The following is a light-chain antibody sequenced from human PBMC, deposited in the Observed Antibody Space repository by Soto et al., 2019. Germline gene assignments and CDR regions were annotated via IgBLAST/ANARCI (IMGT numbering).Light chain of an antibody. Sequence: QSVLTQPPSASGTPGQRVTISCSGSTSNIGSNAVNWYQQLPGTAPRLLIYNNNQRPSGVPDRFSGSKSGTSASLAISGLQSEDEADYYCATWDDSLNDAVFGGGTQPTVL. V-gene: IGLV1-44*01. CDR1: TSNIGSNA. J-gene: IGLJ7*01. CDR2: NNN. CDR3: ATWDDSLNDAV.